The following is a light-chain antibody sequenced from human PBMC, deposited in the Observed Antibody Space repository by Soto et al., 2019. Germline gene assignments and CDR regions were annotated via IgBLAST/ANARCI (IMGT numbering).Light chain of an antibody. V-gene: IGKV3-11*01. CDR3: QQRSNWPPMYT. CDR1: QSVSSY. Sequence: EIVLTQSPATLSLSPGARATLSCRASQSVSSYLAWYQQKPGQAPRLLIYDASNRATGIPARFSGSGSGTDFTLTISSREPEDFAVYYCQQRSNWPPMYTFGQGTKLEIK. CDR2: DAS. J-gene: IGKJ2*01.